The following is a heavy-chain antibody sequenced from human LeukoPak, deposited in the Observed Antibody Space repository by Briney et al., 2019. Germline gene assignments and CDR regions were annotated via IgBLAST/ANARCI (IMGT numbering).Heavy chain of an antibody. Sequence: SETLSLTCTVSGTSIKTTTYYRAWLRQPPGKGLEWIGSSDENTNRYYNPSLPSRDTLPVDTSKNQFSLRLLSVTVADTAVYYCARHTIPYHHDDSGDAAFDLWGQGKLVTAS. D-gene: IGHD3-22*01. J-gene: IGHJ3*01. CDR1: GTSIKTTTYY. CDR2: SDENTNR. CDR3: ARHTIPYHHDDSGDAAFDL. V-gene: IGHV4-39*01.